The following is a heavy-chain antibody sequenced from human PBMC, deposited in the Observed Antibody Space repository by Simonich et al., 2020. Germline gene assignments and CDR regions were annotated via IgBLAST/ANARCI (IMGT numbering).Heavy chain of an antibody. CDR3: ARSSDLLNWNDGPYY. V-gene: IGHV1-2*02. CDR2: VNPHRGGT. D-gene: IGHD1-1*01. J-gene: IGHJ4*02. Sequence: QVQLVQSGAEVKKPGASVKVSCKASGYTFTGYYMHWVRQAPGQGREWRGRVNPHRGGTNYAQKCKGRVTRTRETSCSTADMGLSRRRSDDTAVYYCARSSDLLNWNDGPYYWGQGTLVTVSS. CDR1: GYTFTGYY.